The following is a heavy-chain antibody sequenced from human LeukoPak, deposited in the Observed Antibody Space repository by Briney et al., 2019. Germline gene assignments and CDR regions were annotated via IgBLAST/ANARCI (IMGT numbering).Heavy chain of an antibody. CDR1: GFTFSDYY. J-gene: IGHJ4*02. Sequence: PGGSLRLSCAASGFTFSDYYMSWIRQAPGKGLECLSYISSSGSSIYYADSVKGRFTISRDNSKNTLYLQMNSLRAEDTAVYYCAKPSGDTAMGYYFDYWGQGTLVTVSS. D-gene: IGHD5-18*01. CDR3: AKPSGDTAMGYYFDY. CDR2: ISSSGSSI. V-gene: IGHV3-11*04.